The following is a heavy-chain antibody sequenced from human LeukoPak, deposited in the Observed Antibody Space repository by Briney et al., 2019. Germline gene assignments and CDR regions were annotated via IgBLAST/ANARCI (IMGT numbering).Heavy chain of an antibody. CDR1: GGSFSGYY. CDR3: AREHQYSSSWYERDFDY. V-gene: IGHV4-34*01. D-gene: IGHD6-13*01. Sequence: SETLSLTCAVYGGSFSGYYWSWIRQPPGKGLEWIGEINHSGSTNYNPSLKSRVTISVDTSKNQFSLKLSSVTAADTAVYYCAREHQYSSSWYERDFDYWGQGTLVTVSS. J-gene: IGHJ4*02. CDR2: INHSGST.